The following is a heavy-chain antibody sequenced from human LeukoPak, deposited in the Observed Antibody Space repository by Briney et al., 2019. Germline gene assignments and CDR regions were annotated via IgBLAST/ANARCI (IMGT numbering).Heavy chain of an antibody. J-gene: IGHJ5*02. CDR2: ISYDGSNK. V-gene: IGHV3-30*18. Sequence: PGGSLRLSCAASGFTFSSYGMRWVRQAPGKGLEWVAVISYDGSNKYYADSVKGRFTISRDNSKNTLYLQMNSLRAEDTAVYYCAKVAYDSSGLLSPWGQGTLVTVSS. D-gene: IGHD3-22*01. CDR3: AKVAYDSSGLLSP. CDR1: GFTFSSYG.